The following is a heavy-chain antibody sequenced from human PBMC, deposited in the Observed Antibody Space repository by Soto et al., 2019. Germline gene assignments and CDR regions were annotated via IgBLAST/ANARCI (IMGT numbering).Heavy chain of an antibody. CDR3: ATVRSLSCLSFDS. Sequence: LRLSCEASGITFIYAWMSWVRQAPGKGLEWVGRIKSKGGGETTDYGAPVEGRFTISRDDSKNMVYLQMNSLKSEDTAVYYCATVRSLSCLSFDSWGQGTLVTVSS. J-gene: IGHJ4*02. CDR2: IKSKGGGETT. CDR1: GITFIYAW. D-gene: IGHD3-10*01. V-gene: IGHV3-15*01.